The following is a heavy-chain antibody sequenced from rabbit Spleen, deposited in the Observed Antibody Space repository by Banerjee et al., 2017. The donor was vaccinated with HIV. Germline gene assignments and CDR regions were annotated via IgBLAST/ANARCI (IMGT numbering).Heavy chain of an antibody. J-gene: IGHJ6*01. D-gene: IGHD8-1*01. CDR2: IYAGSSGDT. CDR3: ARDTGSSFSSYGMDL. V-gene: IGHV1S40*01. Sequence: QSLEESGGDLVKPGTSLTLTCTASGFSFSSRYYMCWVRQAPGKGLEWIACIYAGSSGDTYYATWAKGRFTISKTSSTTVTLQVTRLTAADTATYFCARDTGSSFSSYGMDLWGPGTLVTVS. CDR1: GFSFSSRYY.